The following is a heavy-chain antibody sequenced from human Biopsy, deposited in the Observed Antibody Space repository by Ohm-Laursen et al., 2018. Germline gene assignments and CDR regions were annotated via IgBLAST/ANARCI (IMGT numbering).Heavy chain of an antibody. CDR1: GFTLSDYY. CDR3: ARELGNGMDV. V-gene: IGHV3-11*01. CDR2: ITNTGRTV. J-gene: IGHJ6*02. Sequence: SLRLSCSASGFTLSDYYMNWIRQAPGKGPEWVSFITNTGRTVYADSVKGRFTISRDNADNSLHLQMKSLRAEDTAVYYCARELGNGMDVWGQGTPVTVSS.